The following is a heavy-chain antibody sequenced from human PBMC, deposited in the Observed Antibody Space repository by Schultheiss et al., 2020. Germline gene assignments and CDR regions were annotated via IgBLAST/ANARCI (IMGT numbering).Heavy chain of an antibody. J-gene: IGHJ4*02. CDR1: CGSISSGSYY. CDR2: IYYSGST. Sequence: SETLSLTCTVSCGSISSGSYYWSWIRQPPGKGLEWIGYIYYSGSTNYNPSLKSRVTISVDTSKNQFSLKLSSVTAADTAVYYCARGVHIVVVVAATPVWYYFDYWGQGTLVNVSS. CDR3: ARGVHIVVVVAATPVWYYFDY. V-gene: IGHV4-61*01. D-gene: IGHD2-15*01.